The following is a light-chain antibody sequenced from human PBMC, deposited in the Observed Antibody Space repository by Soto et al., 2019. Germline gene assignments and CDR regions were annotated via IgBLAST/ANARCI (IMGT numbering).Light chain of an antibody. CDR1: QSISSY. V-gene: IGKV1-39*01. J-gene: IGKJ5*01. Sequence: DIKMTQSPSSLSASVGATVTITCRASQSISSYLNWYHQKPGKAPKLLIYAASSLQSGVPLRFRGSGSGTDFTLTISSLQPEDVATYYCQQSYSSPITLGQGTRLEIK. CDR2: AAS. CDR3: QQSYSSPIT.